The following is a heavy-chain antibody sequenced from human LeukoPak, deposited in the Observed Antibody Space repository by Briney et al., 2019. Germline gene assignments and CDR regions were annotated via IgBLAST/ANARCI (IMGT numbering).Heavy chain of an antibody. J-gene: IGHJ1*01. CDR3: ARHYRLLWFEVDPKSEYFQH. D-gene: IGHD3-10*01. CDR1: GDSISKSSYY. CDR2: IYNSGTT. V-gene: IGHV4-39*01. Sequence: SETLSLTCTVSGDSISKSSYYWGWIRQPPGKGLEWIGSIYNSGTTYYSPSLKSRVTISVDTSKNQVTLKVTSVSAADTAMYYCARHYRLLWFEVDPKSEYFQHWGQGTLVTVSS.